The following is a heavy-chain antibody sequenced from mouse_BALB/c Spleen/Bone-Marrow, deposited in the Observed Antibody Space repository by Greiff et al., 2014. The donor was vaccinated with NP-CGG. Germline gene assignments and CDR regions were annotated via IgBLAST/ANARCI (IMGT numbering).Heavy chain of an antibody. CDR2: ITSGGTYT. D-gene: IGHD2-2*01. CDR3: ARRRVYGYDWYFDV. CDR1: GFTFSSYA. J-gene: IGHJ1*01. V-gene: IGHV5-9-3*01. Sequence: EVQRVESGGGLVKPGGSLKLSCAASGFTFSSYAMSWVRQTPEKRLEWVATITSGGTYTYYPDSVKGRFTISRDNAKNTLYLQMSSLRSEDTAMYYCARRRVYGYDWYFDVWGAGTTVTVSS.